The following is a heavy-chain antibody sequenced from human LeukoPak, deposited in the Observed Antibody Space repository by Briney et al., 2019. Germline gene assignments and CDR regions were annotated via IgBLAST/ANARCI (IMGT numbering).Heavy chain of an antibody. J-gene: IGHJ6*02. CDR3: ARGVGIGYSSSWYLYGMDV. Sequence: RAGGSLRLSCAASGFTFSTYAMHWVRQAPGKGLEWVAVISYDGSHKYYADSVKGRFTISRDNSKNTQYLQMSSLRAEDTAVYYCARGVGIGYSSSWYLYGMDVWGQGTTVTVSS. CDR1: GFTFSTYA. D-gene: IGHD6-13*01. V-gene: IGHV3-30*04. CDR2: ISYDGSHK.